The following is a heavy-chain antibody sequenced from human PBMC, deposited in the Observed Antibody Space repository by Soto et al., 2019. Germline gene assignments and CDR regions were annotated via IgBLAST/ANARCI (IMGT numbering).Heavy chain of an antibody. D-gene: IGHD3-10*01. J-gene: IGHJ4*02. Sequence: ASVKGSCKASGYTFTSYAMHWVRQAPGQRLEWMGWINAGNGSTKYSQKFQGRVTITRDTSASTAYMELSSLRSEDTAVYYCARSRGYYGSGSYFWFDYWGQGTLVTVSS. CDR3: ARSRGYYGSGSYFWFDY. CDR2: INAGNGST. V-gene: IGHV1-3*01. CDR1: GYTFTSYA.